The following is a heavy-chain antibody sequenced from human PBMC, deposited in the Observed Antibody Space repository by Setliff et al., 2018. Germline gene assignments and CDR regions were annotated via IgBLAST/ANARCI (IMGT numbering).Heavy chain of an antibody. V-gene: IGHV1-2*02. CDR3: ARARHFGMDV. Sequence: RASVKVSCKASGYIFSDHYMHWVRQAPGKGLEWMGWINPNGGDTNYAQTFEGRLTLTRDTSIRTTYMELATLRSDDTAVYYCARARHFGMDVWGQGTTVTVSS. CDR1: GYIFSDHY. J-gene: IGHJ6*02. CDR2: INPNGGDT.